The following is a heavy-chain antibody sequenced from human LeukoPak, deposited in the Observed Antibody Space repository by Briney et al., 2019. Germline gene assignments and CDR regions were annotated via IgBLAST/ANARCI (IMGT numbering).Heavy chain of an antibody. CDR2: ISGSGGGA. V-gene: IGHV3-23*01. D-gene: IGHD4-17*01. CDR1: GFTFRSYA. CDR3: AKDPYGDYVRYFDY. Sequence: GGSLRLSCAASGFTFRSYAMNWVRQAPGKGLEWVSGISGSGGGAYYADSVKGRFTISRDNSKNTLYLQMNSLRAEDTAVYYCAKDPYGDYVRYFDYWGQGTLVTVSS. J-gene: IGHJ4*02.